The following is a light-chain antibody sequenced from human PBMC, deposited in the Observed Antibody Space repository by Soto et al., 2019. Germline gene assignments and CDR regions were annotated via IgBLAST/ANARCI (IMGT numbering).Light chain of an antibody. Sequence: VMTQSPATLSVSPGERATLSCRASLSVGTNLAWYQQKPGQPPRLLIYGATTRATGIPARFSGSGSGTDFTLTISSLQSEDFAVYYCQHHNNWPPGTFGQGTREEIK. J-gene: IGKJ1*01. V-gene: IGKV3-15*01. CDR2: GAT. CDR1: LSVGTN. CDR3: QHHNNWPPGT.